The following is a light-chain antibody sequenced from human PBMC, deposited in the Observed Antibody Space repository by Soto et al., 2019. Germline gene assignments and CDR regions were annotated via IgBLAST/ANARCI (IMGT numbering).Light chain of an antibody. J-gene: IGKJ2*01. CDR3: QQYGSSPYT. V-gene: IGKV3-20*01. Sequence: EIALPQSPGTLSLSPGERATRSCRASQSVSSSYLASYQQKPGQAPRLLIYVASSWATGIPDRFSGSGSGTDFPLTISRLEPADFAVYYCQQYGSSPYTFGQGNKLEI. CDR1: QSVSSSY. CDR2: VAS.